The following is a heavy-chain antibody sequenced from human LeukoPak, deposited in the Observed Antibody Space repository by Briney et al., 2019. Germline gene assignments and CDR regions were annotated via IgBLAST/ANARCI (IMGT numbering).Heavy chain of an antibody. V-gene: IGHV4-59*11. Sequence: SETLSLTCTVSGASISGHYLTWLRQPPGKGLEWIGYISHIGSTNYNPSLKSRVTISVDTSKNQFSLKLTSVTAADTAVYYCARDRISINALDMWGQGTMVTVSS. D-gene: IGHD1-14*01. CDR3: ARDRISINALDM. J-gene: IGHJ3*02. CDR2: ISHIGST. CDR1: GASISGHY.